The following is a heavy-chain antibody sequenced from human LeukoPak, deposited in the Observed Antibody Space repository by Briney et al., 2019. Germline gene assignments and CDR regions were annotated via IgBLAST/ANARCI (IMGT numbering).Heavy chain of an antibody. Sequence: GGSLRLSCAASGFTFSNAWMNWVRQAPGKGLEWVGRIKSKTDGGTTDYAAPVKGRFTISRDDSKNTLYLQMNSLRAEDTAVYYCASLSGSYDSGNWFDPWGQGTLVTVSS. J-gene: IGHJ5*02. CDR1: GFTFSNAW. CDR3: ASLSGSYDSGNWFDP. D-gene: IGHD1-26*01. V-gene: IGHV3-15*07. CDR2: IKSKTDGGTT.